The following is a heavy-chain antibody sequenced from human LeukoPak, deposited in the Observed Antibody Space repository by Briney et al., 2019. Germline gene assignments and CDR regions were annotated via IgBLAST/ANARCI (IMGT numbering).Heavy chain of an antibody. CDR2: ISSSSSYI. CDR1: GFTFSDYY. J-gene: IGHJ4*02. V-gene: IGHV3-21*01. Sequence: GGSLRLSCAASGFTFSDYYMSWVRQAPGKGLEWVSSISSSSSYIYYADSVKGRFTISRDNAKNSLYLQMNSLRAEDTAVYYCGIGRPTPHTSYDRSGDYWGQGTLVTVSS. CDR3: GIGRPTPHTSYDRSGDY. D-gene: IGHD3-22*01.